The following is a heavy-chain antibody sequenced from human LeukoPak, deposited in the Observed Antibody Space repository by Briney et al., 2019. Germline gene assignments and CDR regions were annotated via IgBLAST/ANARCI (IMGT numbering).Heavy chain of an antibody. CDR1: GFTFSRHH. Sequence: PGGSLRLSRSASGFTFSRHHMTWVRQAPGKGLEWVGRIRSRADGGTAEYATAVEGRFTISRDDSTNTLYLHMSNVKTEDTAVYYCAKHIYGVVSIQQWGQGTLVTVSS. V-gene: IGHV3-15*01. CDR2: IRSRADGGTA. CDR3: AKHIYGVVSIQQ. J-gene: IGHJ1*01. D-gene: IGHD3-3*01.